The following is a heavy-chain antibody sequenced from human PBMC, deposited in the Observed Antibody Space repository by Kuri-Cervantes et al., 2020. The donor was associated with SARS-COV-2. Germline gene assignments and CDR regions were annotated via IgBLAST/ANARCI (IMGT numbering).Heavy chain of an antibody. V-gene: IGHV3-30*03. CDR1: GFTFSSYG. CDR3: AREEYSSSWWGELGPFDY. Sequence: LSLTCAASGFTFSSYGMHWVRQAPGKGLEWVAVISYDGSNKYYADSVKGRFTISRDNSKNTLYLQMNSLRAEDTAVYYCAREEYSSSWWGELGPFDYWGQGTLVTDSS. D-gene: IGHD6-13*01. J-gene: IGHJ4*02. CDR2: ISYDGSNK.